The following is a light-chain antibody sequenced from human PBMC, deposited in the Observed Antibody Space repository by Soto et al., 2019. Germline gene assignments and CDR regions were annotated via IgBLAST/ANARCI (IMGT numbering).Light chain of an antibody. V-gene: IGKV3-11*01. CDR2: DAS. CDR3: QQRSNWPLT. Sequence: ESVLTPSPATLSLSPGERATLSCRANQSVSSYLAWYQQKPGQAPRLLIYDASNRATGIPARFSGSGSGTDFTLTISSLEPEDFAVYYCQQRSNWPLTFGGGTRVDIK. J-gene: IGKJ4*01. CDR1: QSVSSY.